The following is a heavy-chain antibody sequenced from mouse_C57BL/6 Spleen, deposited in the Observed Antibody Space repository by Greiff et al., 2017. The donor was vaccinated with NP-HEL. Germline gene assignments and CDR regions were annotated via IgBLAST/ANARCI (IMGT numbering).Heavy chain of an antibody. Sequence: EVQGVESGGDLVKPGGSLKLSCAASGFTFSSYGMSWVRQTPDKRLEWVATISSGGSYTYYPDSVKGRFTISRDNAKNTLYLQMSSLKSEDTAMYYCARQGVYYDLWGQGTTLTVSS. J-gene: IGHJ2*01. CDR2: ISSGGSYT. D-gene: IGHD2-4*01. CDR1: GFTFSSYG. V-gene: IGHV5-6*01. CDR3: ARQGVYYDL.